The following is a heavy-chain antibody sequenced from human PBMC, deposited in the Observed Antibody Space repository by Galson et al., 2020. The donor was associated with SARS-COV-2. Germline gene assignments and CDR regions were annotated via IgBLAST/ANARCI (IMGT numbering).Heavy chain of an antibody. CDR1: GFTFSSYG. D-gene: IGHD4-17*01. CDR2: IWYDGSNK. J-gene: IGHJ4*02. V-gene: IGHV3-33*01. CDR3: ARDLSYGDYKDY. Sequence: LSLTCAASGFTFSSYGMHWVRQAPGKGLEWVAVIWYDGSNKYYADSVKGRFTISRDNSKNTLYLQMNSLRAEDTAVYYCARDLSYGDYKDYWGQGTLVTVSS.